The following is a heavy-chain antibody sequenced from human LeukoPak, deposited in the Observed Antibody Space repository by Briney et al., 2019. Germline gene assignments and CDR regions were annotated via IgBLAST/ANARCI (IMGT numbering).Heavy chain of an antibody. V-gene: IGHV3-23*01. Sequence: GGSLRLSCAASGFTFSTYAMSWVRQAPGKGLEWVSTISGSGDTTYYADSVKGRFTIPRDNPKNTLHLQMNSLRAEDTAVYSCAKGGLGGSGSYYNLDYWGQGTLVTVSS. CDR3: AKGGLGGSGSYYNLDY. D-gene: IGHD3-10*01. J-gene: IGHJ4*02. CDR1: GFTFSTYA. CDR2: ISGSGDTT.